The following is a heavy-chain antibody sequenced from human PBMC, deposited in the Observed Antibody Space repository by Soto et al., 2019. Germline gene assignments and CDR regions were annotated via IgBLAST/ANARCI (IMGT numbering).Heavy chain of an antibody. Sequence: EEQLLESGGGLVQPGGSLRLSCATSGFTFSNYAMSWVRQGPGKGLEWVSGIGGSGNTTYYADSVKGRFTISRDNSENTLYLHMNGLRAEDTAVYYCAKKRTVAQISFDNWGQGTLVTVSS. D-gene: IGHD6-19*01. V-gene: IGHV3-23*01. CDR3: AKKRTVAQISFDN. CDR1: GFTFSNYA. CDR2: IGGSGNTT. J-gene: IGHJ4*02.